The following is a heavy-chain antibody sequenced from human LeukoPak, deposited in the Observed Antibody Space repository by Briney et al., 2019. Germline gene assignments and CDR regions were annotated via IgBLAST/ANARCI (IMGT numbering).Heavy chain of an antibody. J-gene: IGHJ4*02. CDR3: AKGHYYGSGSLDH. CDR2: ISSSSSYI. Sequence: GGSLRLSCAASGFTFSSYSMNWVRQAPGKGLEWVSSISSSSSYIYYADSVKGRFTISRDNSKNTLYLQMNSLRAEDTAVYYCAKGHYYGSGSLDHWGQGTLVTVSS. CDR1: GFTFSSYS. D-gene: IGHD3-10*01. V-gene: IGHV3-21*04.